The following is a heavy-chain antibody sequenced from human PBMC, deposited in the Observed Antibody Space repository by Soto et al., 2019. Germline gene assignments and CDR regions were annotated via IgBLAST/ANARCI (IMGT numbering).Heavy chain of an antibody. V-gene: IGHV4-34*01. CDR1: GFTFSSYA. CDR2: INHSGST. J-gene: IGHJ4*02. D-gene: IGHD3-3*01. Sequence: PGGSLRLSCAASGFTFSSYAMSWVRQAPGKGLEWIGEINHSGSTNYNPSLKSRVTISVDTSKNQFSLKLSSVTAADTAIYYCASHRYHDFWSGYYGSEWHSPRPTHFDYWGLGTLVTVSS. CDR3: ASHRYHDFWSGYYGSEWHSPRPTHFDY.